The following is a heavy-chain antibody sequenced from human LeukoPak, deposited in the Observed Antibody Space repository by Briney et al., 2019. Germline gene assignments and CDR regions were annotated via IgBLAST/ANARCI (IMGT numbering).Heavy chain of an antibody. J-gene: IGHJ4*02. CDR2: ISSGGSTI. D-gene: IGHD6-19*01. CDR3: TRAGWYHPFDY. V-gene: IGHV3-48*03. Sequence: GGSLRLSCAASRFTFSNYGMNWVRQAPGQGLEWVSYISSGGSTIDYADSVKGRFTISRDNAKNSLYLQMNSLRAEDTAVYYCTRAGWYHPFDYWGQGTLVTVSS. CDR1: RFTFSNYG.